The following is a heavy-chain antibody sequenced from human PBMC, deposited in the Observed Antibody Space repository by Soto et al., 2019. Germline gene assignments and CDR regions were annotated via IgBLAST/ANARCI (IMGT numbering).Heavy chain of an antibody. D-gene: IGHD3-16*02. CDR2: ISGSGGST. J-gene: IGHJ4*02. CDR3: ANLDTVYNYVWGSYRHFDY. V-gene: IGHV3-23*01. CDR1: GFTFSSYA. Sequence: PGGSLRLSCAASGFTFSSYAMSWVRQAPGKGLEWVSAISGSGGSTYYADSVKGRFTISRDNSKNTLYLQMNSLRAEDTAVYYCANLDTVYNYVWGSYRHFDYWGQGTLVTVSS.